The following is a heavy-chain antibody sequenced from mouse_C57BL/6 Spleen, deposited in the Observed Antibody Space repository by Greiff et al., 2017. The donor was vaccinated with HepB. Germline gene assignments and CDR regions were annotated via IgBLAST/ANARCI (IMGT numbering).Heavy chain of an antibody. CDR3: ARVDYDAWFAY. D-gene: IGHD2-4*01. CDR1: GFTFSSYA. J-gene: IGHJ3*01. CDR2: ISDGGSYT. V-gene: IGHV5-4*01. Sequence: VQLKESGGGLVKPGGSLKLSCAASGFTFSSYAMSWVRQTPEKRLEWVATISDGGSYTYYPDNVKGRFTISRDNAKNNLYLQMSHLKSEDTAMYYCARVDYDAWFAYWGQGTLVTVSA.